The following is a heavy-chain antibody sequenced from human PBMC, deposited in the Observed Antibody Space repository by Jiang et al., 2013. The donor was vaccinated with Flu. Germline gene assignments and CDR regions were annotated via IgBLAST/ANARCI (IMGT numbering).Heavy chain of an antibody. CDR3: AKDSSPYYGSGSSNYYYYYYMTS. J-gene: IGHJ6*03. CDR2: ISGSGGST. CDR1: GFTFSSYA. Sequence: VQLLESGGGLVQPGGSLRLSCAASGFTFSSYAMSWVRQAPGKGLEWVSAISGSGGSTYYADSVKGRFTISRDNSKNTLYLQMNSLRAEDTAVYYCAKDSSPYYGSGSSNYYYYYYMTSGQRDHGHRLL. V-gene: IGHV3-23*01. D-gene: IGHD3-10*01.